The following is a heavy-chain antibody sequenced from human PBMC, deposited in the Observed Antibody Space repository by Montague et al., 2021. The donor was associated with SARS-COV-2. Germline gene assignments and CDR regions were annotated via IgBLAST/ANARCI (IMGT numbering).Heavy chain of an antibody. V-gene: IGHV4-61*05. CDR2: IHYRGTT. D-gene: IGHD3-10*01. CDR1: GGSISSSSHY. CDR3: ARLGGSGSYLAFDY. J-gene: IGHJ4*02. Sequence: SETLSLTCTVSGGSISSSSHYWTWIRQSPGRGLEWLAYIHYRGTTDYNPSLKSRLTLSVDTSKNQFSLTLTSLTAADTAIYYCARLGGSGSYLAFDYWGQGTLVTVSS.